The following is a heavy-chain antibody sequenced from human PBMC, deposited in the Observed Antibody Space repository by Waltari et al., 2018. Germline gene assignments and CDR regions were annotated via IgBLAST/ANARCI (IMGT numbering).Heavy chain of an antibody. CDR3: ARDYIVGATEWGVMGSWFDP. J-gene: IGHJ5*02. D-gene: IGHD1-26*01. V-gene: IGHV1-2*02. Sequence: QVQLVQSGAEVKKPGASVKVSCKTSGYTFTAYYMHWVRQAPGQGLEWMGWINPNSDDTDYAQKFQGRVTMTRDTSISTAYMELSRLTYDDTAVNYCARDYIVGATEWGVMGSWFDPWGQGTLVTVSS. CDR2: INPNSDDT. CDR1: GYTFTAYY.